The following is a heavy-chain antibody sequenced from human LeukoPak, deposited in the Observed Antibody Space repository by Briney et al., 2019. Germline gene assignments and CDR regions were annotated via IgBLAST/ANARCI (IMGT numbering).Heavy chain of an antibody. CDR2: IYSGGST. J-gene: IGHJ4*02. V-gene: IGHV3-53*04. Sequence: GGSLRPSCAASGFTVSSNYMSWVRQAPGKGLEWVSVIYSGGSTYYADSVKGRFTISRHISKNTLYFQMNSLRAEDTAVYYCVTSVDSAMVGYWGQGTLVTVSS. CDR1: GFTVSSNY. D-gene: IGHD5-18*01. CDR3: VTSVDSAMVGY.